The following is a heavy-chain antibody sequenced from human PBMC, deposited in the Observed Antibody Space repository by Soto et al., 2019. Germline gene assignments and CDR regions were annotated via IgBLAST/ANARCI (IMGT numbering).Heavy chain of an antibody. D-gene: IGHD4-4*01. CDR3: AKDPTTVTMDYYYYYMDV. J-gene: IGHJ6*03. V-gene: IGHV3-30*18. CDR2: ISYDGSNK. Sequence: PGGSLRLSCAASGFTFSSYGMHWVRQAPGKGLEWVAVISYDGSNKYYADSVKGRFTISRDNSKNTLYLQMNSLRAEDTAVYYCAKDPTTVTMDYYYYYMDVWGKGTTVTVSS. CDR1: GFTFSSYG.